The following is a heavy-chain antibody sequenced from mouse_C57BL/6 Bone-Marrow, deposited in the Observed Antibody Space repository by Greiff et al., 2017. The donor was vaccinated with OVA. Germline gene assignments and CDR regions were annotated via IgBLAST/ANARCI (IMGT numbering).Heavy chain of an antibody. Sequence: QVQLKQSGAELVKPGASVKMSCKASGYTFTSYWITWVKQRPGQGLEWIGDIYPGSGSTNYNEKFKSKATLTVDTSSSTAYMQLSSLTSEDSAVYYCARSLLYFDYWGQGTTLTVSS. CDR3: ARSLLYFDY. V-gene: IGHV1-55*01. CDR2: IYPGSGST. CDR1: GYTFTSYW. J-gene: IGHJ2*01.